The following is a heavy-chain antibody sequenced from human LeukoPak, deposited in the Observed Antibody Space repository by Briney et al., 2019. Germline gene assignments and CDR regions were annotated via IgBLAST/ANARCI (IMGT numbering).Heavy chain of an antibody. CDR2: MNPNSGNT. CDR1: GYTSTSYD. J-gene: IGHJ3*02. V-gene: IGHV1-8*03. CDR3: ASGPNYDILTGPLWSYAFDI. Sequence: ASVKVSCKPSGYTSTSYDINWVRHATEQGLEWMGWMNPNSGNTSYAQTFQGRLTISANPSIRTAYMELSSLRSGYTVVYYCASGPNYDILTGPLWSYAFDIWGQGTMVTVSS. D-gene: IGHD3-9*01.